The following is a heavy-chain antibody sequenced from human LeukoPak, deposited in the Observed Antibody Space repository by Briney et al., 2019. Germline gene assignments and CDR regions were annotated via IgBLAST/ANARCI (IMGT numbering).Heavy chain of an antibody. CDR1: GGSFSGYY. CDR3: ARNGQAAAWNHYYYMDV. Sequence: PSETLSLTCAVYGGSFSGYYWSWIRQPPGKGLEWIGEINHSGSTNYNPSLKSRVTISVDTSKNQFSLKLSSVTAADTAVYYCARNGQAAAWNHYYYMDVWGKGTTVTVSS. V-gene: IGHV4-34*01. J-gene: IGHJ6*03. CDR2: INHSGST. D-gene: IGHD6-13*01.